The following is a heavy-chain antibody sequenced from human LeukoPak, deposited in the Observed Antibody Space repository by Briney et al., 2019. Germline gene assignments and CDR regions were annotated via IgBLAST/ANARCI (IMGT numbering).Heavy chain of an antibody. CDR1: GFTFSSHL. CDR3: VRKFATGD. Sequence: PGGSLRLSCAASGFTFSSHLMHWVRQAQGTGLVWVSSVKSDGTATNYAASVKGRFTISRDNANNTLYLQMNSLRVEDTAVYYCVRKFATGDWGQGTLVTVSS. J-gene: IGHJ4*02. D-gene: IGHD1-14*01. CDR2: VKSDGTAT. V-gene: IGHV3-74*01.